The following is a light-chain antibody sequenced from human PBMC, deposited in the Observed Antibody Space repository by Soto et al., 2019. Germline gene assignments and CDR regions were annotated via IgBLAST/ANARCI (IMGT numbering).Light chain of an antibody. CDR1: QSVNNN. V-gene: IGKV3-15*01. Sequence: EIVMTQSPATLSVSPGERATLSCRASQSVNNNLAWYQQKPGQAPRLLIYGASARATGIPARFSGSGSATEFPLTISSLQSEDFAVYYCQQYNNWPLTFGGGTNVEIK. CDR3: QQYNNWPLT. J-gene: IGKJ4*01. CDR2: GAS.